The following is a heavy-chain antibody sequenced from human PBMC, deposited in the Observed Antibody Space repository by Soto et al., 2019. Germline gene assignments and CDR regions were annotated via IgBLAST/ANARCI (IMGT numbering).Heavy chain of an antibody. Sequence: QVQLQQWGAGLLKPSETLSLTCAVYGGSFSGYYWSWIRQPPGKGLEWIGEINHSGSTNYNPSLKGRVTISVDTSKNQFSLKLSSVTAADTAVYYCARGGGYCSGGSCYRGYNWFDPWGQGTLVTVSS. CDR2: INHSGST. CDR3: ARGGGYCSGGSCYRGYNWFDP. CDR1: GGSFSGYY. V-gene: IGHV4-34*01. D-gene: IGHD2-15*01. J-gene: IGHJ5*02.